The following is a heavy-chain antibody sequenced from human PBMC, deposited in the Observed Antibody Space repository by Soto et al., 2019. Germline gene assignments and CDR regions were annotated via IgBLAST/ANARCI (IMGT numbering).Heavy chain of an antibody. Sequence: LSLTCAASGFTFSSYAMSWVRQAPGKGLEWVSAISGSGGSTYYADSVKGRFTISRDNSKNTLYLQMNSLRAEDTAVYYCAKGRYDFWSGYLVMDYLGQGTLVTVSS. J-gene: IGHJ4*02. D-gene: IGHD3-3*01. CDR2: ISGSGGST. CDR3: AKGRYDFWSGYLVMDY. CDR1: GFTFSSYA. V-gene: IGHV3-23*01.